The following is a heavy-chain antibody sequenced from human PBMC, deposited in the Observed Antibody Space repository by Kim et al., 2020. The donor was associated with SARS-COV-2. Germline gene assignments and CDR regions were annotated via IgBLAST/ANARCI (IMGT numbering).Heavy chain of an antibody. D-gene: IGHD2-8*01. J-gene: IGHJ4*02. CDR1: GYTFTSYT. V-gene: IGHV1-3*01. CDR2: INAGNAHT. CDR3: AILSCTNSACAGHGDS. Sequence: ASVKVSCKASGYTFTSYTMHWVRQAPGQSLEWMGWINAGNAHTRYSQRFQGRVTLSTDTSASTAYMELSSLRSEDTAMYYCAILSCTNSACAGHGDSWGQGTLVTVSS.